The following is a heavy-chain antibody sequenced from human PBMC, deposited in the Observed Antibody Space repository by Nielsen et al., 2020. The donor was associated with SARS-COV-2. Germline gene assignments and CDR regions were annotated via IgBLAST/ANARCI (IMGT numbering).Heavy chain of an antibody. CDR1: GDSVSSSSAA. J-gene: IGHJ6*03. CDR2: TYYRSKWYN. CDR3: ARARGAYGDYYYYYYTDV. V-gene: IGHV6-1*01. Sequence: LRLSCAISGDSVSSSSAAWNWIRQSPSRGLEWLGRTYYRSKWYNDYAVSVKSRITINPDTSKNQFSLHLHSVTPEDTAVYYCARARGAYGDYYYYYYTDVWGKGTTVTVSS. D-gene: IGHD4-17*01.